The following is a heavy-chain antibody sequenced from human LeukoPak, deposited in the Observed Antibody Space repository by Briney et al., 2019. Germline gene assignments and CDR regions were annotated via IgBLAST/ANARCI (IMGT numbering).Heavy chain of an antibody. J-gene: IGHJ4*02. D-gene: IGHD3-22*01. CDR1: GYTFTGYY. Sequence: ASVKVSCKASGYTFTGYYMHWVRQAPGQGLEWMGWINPNSRGTNYAQKFQGRVTMTRDTSISTAYMELSRLRSDDTAVYYCATPGVYYDSSGYYYWGQGTLVTVSS. CDR3: ATPGVYYDSSGYYY. V-gene: IGHV1-2*02. CDR2: INPNSRGT.